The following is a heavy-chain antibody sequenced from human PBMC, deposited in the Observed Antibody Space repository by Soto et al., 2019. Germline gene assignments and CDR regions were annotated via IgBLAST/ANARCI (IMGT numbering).Heavy chain of an antibody. J-gene: IGHJ5*02. CDR1: GYTFTSYA. Sequence: QVQLVQSEAEVKKPGASVKVSCKASGYTFTSYAMHWVRQAPGQRLEWMGWINAGNGNTKYSQKFQGRVTITRDTSGSTAYMGRSSLRSEDTAVYYCARGYGGPIGWFDPWGQGTLVTVSS. D-gene: IGHD3-16*01. CDR3: ARGYGGPIGWFDP. CDR2: INAGNGNT. V-gene: IGHV1-3*01.